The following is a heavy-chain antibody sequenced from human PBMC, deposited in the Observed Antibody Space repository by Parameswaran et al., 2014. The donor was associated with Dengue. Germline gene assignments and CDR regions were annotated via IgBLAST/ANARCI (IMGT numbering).Heavy chain of an antibody. CDR2: INPNSGGT. V-gene: IGHV1-2*06. D-gene: IGHD3-16*01. Sequence: WVRQAPGQGLEWMGRINPNSGGTNYAQKFQGRVTMTRDTSISTAYMELSRLRSDDTAVYYCARGWRSGGGDYWGQGTLVTVSS. CDR3: ARGWRSGGGDY. J-gene: IGHJ4*02.